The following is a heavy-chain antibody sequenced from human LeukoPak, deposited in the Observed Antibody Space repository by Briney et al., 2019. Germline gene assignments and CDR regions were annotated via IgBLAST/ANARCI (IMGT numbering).Heavy chain of an antibody. CDR2: ISYDGSNK. V-gene: IGHV3-30*03. CDR1: GFTFSSYG. D-gene: IGHD1-26*01. Sequence: GGSLRLSCAASGFTFSSYGMHWVRQAPGKGLEWVAVISYDGSNKYYADSVKGRFTISRDNSKNTLYLQMNSLRAEDTAVYYCARDVVGATGNYWGQGTLVTVSS. J-gene: IGHJ4*02. CDR3: ARDVVGATGNY.